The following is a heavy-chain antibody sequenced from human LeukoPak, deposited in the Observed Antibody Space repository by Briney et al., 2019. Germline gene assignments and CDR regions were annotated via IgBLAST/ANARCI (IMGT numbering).Heavy chain of an antibody. CDR1: GYTFTGYY. CDR3: ARKFKAVAGTFFAY. Sequence: GASVKVSCKASGYTFTGYYMHWVRQAPGQGLEWMGWINPNSGGTNYAQKFQGRVTMTRDTSISTDYMELSRLRSDDTAVYYCARKFKAVAGTFFAYWGQGTLVTVSS. CDR2: INPNSGGT. D-gene: IGHD6-19*01. J-gene: IGHJ4*02. V-gene: IGHV1-2*02.